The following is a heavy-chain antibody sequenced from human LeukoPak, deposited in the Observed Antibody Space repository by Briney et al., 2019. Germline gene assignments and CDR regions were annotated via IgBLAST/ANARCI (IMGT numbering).Heavy chain of an antibody. Sequence: GGSLRLSCAASGFTFSSYAMSWVRQAPGKGLEWVSAISGSGGSTYYADSVKGRFTISRDNSKNTLYLQMNSLRAEDTAVYYCAKFRRYCSSTSCLYFDYWGQGTLVTVSS. V-gene: IGHV3-23*01. J-gene: IGHJ4*02. CDR1: GFTFSSYA. CDR2: ISGSGGST. CDR3: AKFRRYCSSTSCLYFDY. D-gene: IGHD2-2*01.